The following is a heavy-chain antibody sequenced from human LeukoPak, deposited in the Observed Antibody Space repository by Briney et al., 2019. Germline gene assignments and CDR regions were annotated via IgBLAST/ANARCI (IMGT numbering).Heavy chain of an antibody. CDR2: VNPQGST. J-gene: IGHJ4*02. Sequence: SGTLSLTCGVSGGSITNTSYWTWVRQPPGKGLEWIGEVNPQGSTNYNPSLMGRVAISVDKSENHISLQLTSVTAADTAVYYCAREGGPYRPLDYSGQGTLVTVSS. CDR3: AREGGPYRPLDY. CDR1: GGSITNTSY. V-gene: IGHV4-4*02.